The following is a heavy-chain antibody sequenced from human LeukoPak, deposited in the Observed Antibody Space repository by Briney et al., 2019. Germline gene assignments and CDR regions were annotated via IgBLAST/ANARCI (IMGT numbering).Heavy chain of an antibody. D-gene: IGHD6-13*01. J-gene: IGHJ6*04. V-gene: IGHV5-51*01. Sequence: GESLKISCKGSGYSFTSYWIGWVRQMPGKGLEWMGIIYPGDSDTRYSPSFQGQVTISADKSISTAYLQWSSLKASDTAMYYCARRGRSSSWYDYYSMDVWGKGTTVTVSS. CDR2: IYPGDSDT. CDR1: GYSFTSYW. CDR3: ARRGRSSSWYDYYSMDV.